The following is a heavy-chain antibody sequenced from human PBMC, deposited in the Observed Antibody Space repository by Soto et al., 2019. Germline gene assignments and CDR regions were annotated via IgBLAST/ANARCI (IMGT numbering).Heavy chain of an antibody. Sequence: PGGSLRLSCAASGFTFSSYRMNWVRKAPGKGLEWVSSISSSSSYIYYADSVKGRFTISRDNAKNSLYLQMNSLRAEDTAVYYCARDLPDIVATIYYYYGMDVWGQGTTVTVS. CDR1: GFTFSSYR. J-gene: IGHJ6*02. V-gene: IGHV3-21*01. CDR2: ISSSSSYI. CDR3: ARDLPDIVATIYYYYGMDV. D-gene: IGHD5-12*01.